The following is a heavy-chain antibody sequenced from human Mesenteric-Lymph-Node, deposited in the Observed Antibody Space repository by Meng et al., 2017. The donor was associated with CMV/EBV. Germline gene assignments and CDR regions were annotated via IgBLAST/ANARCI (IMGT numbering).Heavy chain of an antibody. J-gene: IGHJ4*01. D-gene: IGHD6-19*01. CDR1: GDSIFTSTYY. V-gene: IGHV4-39*01. CDR2: IYYIGSA. Sequence: TVSGDSIFTSTYYGAWIRQPPGKALEWIGSIYYIGSAYYNPSLKSRLTISVDTSKNQFSLKLTSVTAADTAVYYCARQPGVAVPGTDYWGQGSLVTVSS. CDR3: ARQPGVAVPGTDY.